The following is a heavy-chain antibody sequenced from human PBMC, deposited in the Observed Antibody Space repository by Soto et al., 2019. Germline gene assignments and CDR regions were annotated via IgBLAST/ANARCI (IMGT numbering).Heavy chain of an antibody. CDR1: GGTFSSYA. V-gene: IGHV1-69*01. J-gene: IGHJ4*02. D-gene: IGHD1-26*01. Sequence: QVQLVQSGAEVKKPGSSVKVSCKASGGTFSSYAISWVRQAPGQGLEWMGGIIPIFGTANYEQKFQGRVTITADESTSTAYMELSSLRSEDTAVYYCARGWGLVGATHFDYWGQGTLVTVSS. CDR3: ARGWGLVGATHFDY. CDR2: IIPIFGTA.